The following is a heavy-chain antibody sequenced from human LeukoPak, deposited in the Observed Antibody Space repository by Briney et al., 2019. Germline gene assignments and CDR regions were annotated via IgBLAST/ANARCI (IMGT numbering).Heavy chain of an antibody. J-gene: IGHJ4*02. Sequence: SETLSLTCTVSGGSISSYYWSWIRQPAGAGLEWIGRIYSSGSTNYNPSLKSRVTMSVDTSRNRFSLKLTTVTAADTGVYYCARMYSGTYGGIDYWGQGSLVTVSS. CDR3: ARMYSGTYGGIDY. CDR2: IYSSGST. D-gene: IGHD1-26*01. V-gene: IGHV4-4*07. CDR1: GGSISSYY.